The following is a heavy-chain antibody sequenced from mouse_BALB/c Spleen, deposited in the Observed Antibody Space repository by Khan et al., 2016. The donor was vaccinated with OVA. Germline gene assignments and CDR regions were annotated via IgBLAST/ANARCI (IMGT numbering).Heavy chain of an antibody. CDR1: GFTFSSYC. CDR2: ISSGGGYT. J-gene: IGHJ3*01. D-gene: IGHD1-1*01. V-gene: IGHV5-6*01. Sequence: EVELVESGGDLVKPGGSLKLSCAASGFTFSSYCMSWVRQTPDKRLEWVATISSGGGYTYYQASVKGRFTISRDKAKNTLYLQMSSLKSEDTAKYYGANYLAGSFAYWGQGTLVTVSA. CDR3: ANYLAGSFAY.